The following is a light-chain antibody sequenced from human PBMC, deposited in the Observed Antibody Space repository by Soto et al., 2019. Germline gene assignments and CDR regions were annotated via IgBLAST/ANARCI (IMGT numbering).Light chain of an antibody. Sequence: DVEMTQSPSTLPTSIGDRVTINCRASQNVSNWLAWYQQKPGKAPKLLIYKTSRLECGVPSRFSASGSGTDFSLTINSLQSDDFATYFCQQYSKESTFGQGTKLEIK. CDR2: KTS. J-gene: IGKJ2*01. CDR3: QQYSKEST. CDR1: QNVSNW. V-gene: IGKV1-5*03.